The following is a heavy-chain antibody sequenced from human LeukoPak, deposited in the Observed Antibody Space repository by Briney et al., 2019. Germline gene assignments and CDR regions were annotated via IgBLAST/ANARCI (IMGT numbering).Heavy chain of an antibody. D-gene: IGHD3-3*01. CDR2: TWYDGSNK. V-gene: IGHV3-33*01. Sequence: GGSLRLSCATSGFSFSIYGMHWVRQAQGKGLEWVALTWYDGSNKNYADSVKGRFTISRDNAKNTLYLQMNSLRAEDTAVYYCARDRGTYGVLNYWGQGTLVSVSS. CDR1: GFSFSIYG. CDR3: ARDRGTYGVLNY. J-gene: IGHJ4*02.